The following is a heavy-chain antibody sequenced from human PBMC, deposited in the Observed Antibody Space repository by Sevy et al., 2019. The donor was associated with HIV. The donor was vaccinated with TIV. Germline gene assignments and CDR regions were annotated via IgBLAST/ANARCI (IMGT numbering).Heavy chain of an antibody. J-gene: IGHJ6*03. CDR2: INPSGGST. V-gene: IGHV1-46*01. CDR1: GYTFTSYY. Sequence: ASVKVSCKASGYTFTSYYMHWVRQAPGQGLEWMGIINPSGGSTSYAQKFQGRVTMTRDTSTSTVYMELSSLRSGDTAVYYCARGDYYDSSGYYYSDYYYMDVWGKGTTVTVSS. D-gene: IGHD3-22*01. CDR3: ARGDYYDSSGYYYSDYYYMDV.